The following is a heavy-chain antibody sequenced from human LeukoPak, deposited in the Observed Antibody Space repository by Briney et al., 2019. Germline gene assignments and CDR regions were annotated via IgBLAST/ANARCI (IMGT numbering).Heavy chain of an antibody. J-gene: IGHJ4*02. CDR2: IIPIFGTA. CDR3: WRDQRYNYDSSGYYHFDY. D-gene: IGHD3-22*01. CDR1: GGTFSSYA. Sequence: ASVKVSCKASGGTFSSYAISWVRQAPGQGLEWMGGIIPIFGTANYAQKLQGRVTITTDESTSTAYMELRSLRSEETAVYYCWRDQRYNYDSSGYYHFDYWGQGTLVTVSS. V-gene: IGHV1-69*05.